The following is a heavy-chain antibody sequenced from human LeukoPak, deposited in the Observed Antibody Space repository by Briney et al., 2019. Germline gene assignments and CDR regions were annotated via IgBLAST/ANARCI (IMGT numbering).Heavy chain of an antibody. CDR3: ARGTYSGSFYFDY. CDR1: GFAFDDYG. V-gene: IGHV3-20*01. Sequence: GRSLRLSCAASGFAFDDYGMSWVRQAPGKGLEWVSGINWNGGSTGYADFVKGRFTISRDNAKNSLYLQMNSLRAEDTALYHCARGTYSGSFYFDYWGQGTLVTVSS. CDR2: INWNGGST. J-gene: IGHJ4*02. D-gene: IGHD1-26*01.